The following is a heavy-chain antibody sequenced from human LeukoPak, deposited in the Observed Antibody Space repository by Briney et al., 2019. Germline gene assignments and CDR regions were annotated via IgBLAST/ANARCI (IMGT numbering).Heavy chain of an antibody. J-gene: IGHJ5*02. CDR3: ARYCSSTSCRASGFDP. D-gene: IGHD2-2*01. CDR2: IYYSGST. Sequence: SETLSLTCTVSGGSISSSSYYWGWIRQPPGKGLEWIGSIYYSGSTYYNPSLKSRVTISVDTSKNQFSLKLSSVTAADTAVYYCARYCSSTSCRASGFDPWGQGTLVTVSS. CDR1: GGSISSSSYY. V-gene: IGHV4-39*07.